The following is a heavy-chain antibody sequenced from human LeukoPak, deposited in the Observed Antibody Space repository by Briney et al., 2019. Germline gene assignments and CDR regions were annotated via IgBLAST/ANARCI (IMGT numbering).Heavy chain of an antibody. J-gene: IGHJ4*02. V-gene: IGHV4-59*01. CDR2: IYYSGST. D-gene: IGHD3-3*01. CDR3: ARMVPSTGVVFRYYFGY. CDR1: GGSISSCY. Sequence: SETLSLTCTVSGGSISSCYWSWIRQPPGKGLEWIGYIYYSGSTNYNPSLKSRVTISVDTSKNQFSLKLSSVTAADTAVYYCARMVPSTGVVFRYYFGYWGQGTLVTVSS.